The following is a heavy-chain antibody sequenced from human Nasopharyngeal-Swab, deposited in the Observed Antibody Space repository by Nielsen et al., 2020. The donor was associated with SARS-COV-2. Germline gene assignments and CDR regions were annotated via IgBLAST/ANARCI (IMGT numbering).Heavy chain of an antibody. CDR3: TTDFYFDY. J-gene: IGHJ4*02. CDR1: GLIVSAYG. CDR2: IGDKDHNYAT. Sequence: GEALKISWPASGLIVSAYGIHGVREGSGKGVEGVGRIGDKDHNYATTYGASVQGRFTISRDDSKNTAFLQMDSLKTEDTALYYCTTDFYFDYWGQGTLVTVSS. V-gene: IGHV3-73*01.